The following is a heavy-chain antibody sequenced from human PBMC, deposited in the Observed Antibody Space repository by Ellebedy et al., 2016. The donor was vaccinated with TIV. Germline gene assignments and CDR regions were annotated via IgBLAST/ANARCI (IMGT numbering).Heavy chain of an antibody. CDR3: ARGRRFSASFHPMMSTFEV. J-gene: IGHJ3*01. CDR2: INHSGTT. Sequence: SETLSLTXAVYGGSFSGYYWSWIRQPPGKGLEWIGEINHSGTTNYSPSLKSRLTMSIDTSKRQISLNLKSATAADTAVYYCARGRRFSASFHPMMSTFEVWGQGTTVIVSS. CDR1: GGSFSGYY. D-gene: IGHD3-10*01. V-gene: IGHV4-34*01.